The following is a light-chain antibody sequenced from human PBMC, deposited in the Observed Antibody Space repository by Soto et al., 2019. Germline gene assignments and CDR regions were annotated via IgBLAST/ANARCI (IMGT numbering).Light chain of an antibody. Sequence: EIVMTQSPATLSVSPGERATLSCRASQGIKDYLAWFQQKPGQAPRLLIYGASTRATAIPARSSGSGSGTEFTLSISSLQSEDFEVYYCQQYNTWPRTLGQGTKVDIK. CDR3: QQYNTWPRT. V-gene: IGKV3-15*01. J-gene: IGKJ1*01. CDR2: GAS. CDR1: QGIKDY.